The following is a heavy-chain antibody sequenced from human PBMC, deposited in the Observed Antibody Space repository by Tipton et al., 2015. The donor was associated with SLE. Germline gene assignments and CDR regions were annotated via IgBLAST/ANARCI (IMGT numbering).Heavy chain of an antibody. CDR2: ISWSSVTL. CDR1: GFSFEDYA. V-gene: IGHV3-9*01. CDR3: VKDRYASGWNGRFDY. D-gene: IGHD6-19*01. Sequence: SLRLSCVASGFSFEDYAMHWVRQVPGKGLEWVSGISWSSVTLGYGDSVKGRFTISRDNADNSLYLQMNSLRPEDTALYYCVKDRYASGWNGRFDYWGQGTQVAVSS. J-gene: IGHJ4*02.